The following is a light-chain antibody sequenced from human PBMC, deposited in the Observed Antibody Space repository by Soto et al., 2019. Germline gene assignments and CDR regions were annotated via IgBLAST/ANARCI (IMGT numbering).Light chain of an antibody. CDR2: EVS. CDR3: SSYAGSNNFVV. V-gene: IGLV2-8*01. J-gene: IGLJ2*01. CDR1: SSDVGGYNF. Sequence: QSVLTQPPSASGSPGQSVTISCTGTSSDVGGYNFVSWYQQHPGKAPKLMIYEVSKRPSGVPDHFSGSKSGNTASLTVSGLQAEDEAHYYCSSYAGSNNFVVFGGGTQLTVL.